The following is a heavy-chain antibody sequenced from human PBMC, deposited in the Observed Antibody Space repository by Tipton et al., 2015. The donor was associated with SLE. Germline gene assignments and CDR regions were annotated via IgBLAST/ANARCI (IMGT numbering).Heavy chain of an antibody. J-gene: IGHJ5*02. D-gene: IGHD4-17*01. V-gene: IGHV4-59*08. CDR2: IFYSGRT. CDR1: GGSISSYY. CDR3: ARQGAAVTMSGWFDP. Sequence: TLSLTCTISGGSISSYYWSWIRQPPGKGLEWIGYIFYSGRTNYNPSLQSRVTISADPSKNQFSLRLSSVTAADTAVYYCARQGAAVTMSGWFDPWGQGTLVTVSS.